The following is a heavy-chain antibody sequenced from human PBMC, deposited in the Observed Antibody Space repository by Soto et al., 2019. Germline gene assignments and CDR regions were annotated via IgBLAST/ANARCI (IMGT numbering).Heavy chain of an antibody. V-gene: IGHV3-9*01. Sequence: GGSLRLSCAASGFTFDDYAMHWVRQVPGKGLEWVSGINWNSGSIGYADSVKGRFAISRDNAKNSLHLQMNSLRAEDTAFYYCVKDESINWYSGHFRHWGQGTLVTVSS. D-gene: IGHD6-13*01. CDR3: VKDESINWYSGHFRH. J-gene: IGHJ1*01. CDR2: INWNSGSI. CDR1: GFTFDDYA.